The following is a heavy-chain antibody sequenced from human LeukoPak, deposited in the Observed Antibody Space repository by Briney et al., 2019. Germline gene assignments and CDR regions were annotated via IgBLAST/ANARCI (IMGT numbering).Heavy chain of an antibody. Sequence: SGTLSLTCAVFGGSFSGYYWSWIRQSPGKGLEWIGESSHSGSTNYNPSLKSRVTISVDTSKNQFSLKLSSVTAADTAVYYCARGTVDTAMVTWFDYWGQGTLVTVSS. CDR1: GGSFSGYY. V-gene: IGHV4-34*01. CDR3: ARGTVDTAMVTWFDY. CDR2: SSHSGST. J-gene: IGHJ4*02. D-gene: IGHD5-18*01.